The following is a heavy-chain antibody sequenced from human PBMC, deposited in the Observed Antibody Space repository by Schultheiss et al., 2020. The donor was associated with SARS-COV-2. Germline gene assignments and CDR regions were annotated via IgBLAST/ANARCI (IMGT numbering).Heavy chain of an antibody. CDR1: GGTFSSYA. J-gene: IGHJ4*02. CDR2: ISAYNGNT. Sequence: ASVKVSCKASGGTFSSYAISWVRQAPGQGLEWMGGISAYNGNTNYAQKLQGRVTMTTDTSTSTAYMELRSLRSDDTAVYYCARWLLPFDYWGQGTLVTVSS. V-gene: IGHV1-18*01. CDR3: ARWLLPFDY. D-gene: IGHD6-19*01.